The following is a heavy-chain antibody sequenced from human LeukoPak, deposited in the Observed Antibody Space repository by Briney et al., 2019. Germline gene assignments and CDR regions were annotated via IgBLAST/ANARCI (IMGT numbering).Heavy chain of an antibody. D-gene: IGHD6-13*01. CDR2: VNPSGGST. V-gene: IGHV1-46*01. J-gene: IGHJ4*02. Sequence: ASVKVSCKASGYTFTIYYMQWVRQPPGQEREWVGMVNPSGGSTSYDQKFQGRVTMTRDMSTSTVYMELISLRSEDTAVYYCARDAAAHGLFDYWGQGTLVTVSS. CDR3: ARDAAAHGLFDY. CDR1: GYTFTIYY.